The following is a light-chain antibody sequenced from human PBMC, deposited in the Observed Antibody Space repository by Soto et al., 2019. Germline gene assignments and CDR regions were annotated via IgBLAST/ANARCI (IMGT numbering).Light chain of an antibody. Sequence: EIVLTQSPGTLSLSPGERATLSCRASQSVSSSYLAWYQQKPGQAPRLLIYGASSRATGIPDRFSGSGSGTDFTLTISSLEAEDFAVYYCQQYGSSPRFGPGTKVDIK. CDR2: GAS. CDR3: QQYGSSPR. CDR1: QSVSSSY. J-gene: IGKJ3*01. V-gene: IGKV3-20*01.